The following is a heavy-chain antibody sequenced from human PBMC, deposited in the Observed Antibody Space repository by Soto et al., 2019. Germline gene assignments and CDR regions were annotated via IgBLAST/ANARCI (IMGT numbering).Heavy chain of an antibody. J-gene: IGHJ6*02. CDR2: IYYSGST. Sequence: SETLSLTCTVSGGSFKSGSYSWSWIRQPPGKGLEWIGYIYYSGSTNYNPSLKSRVTISVDTSKNQFSLKLSSVTAADTAVYYCARDRIAAAGTGHGYYYYYYGMDVWGQGATVTVSS. CDR3: ARDRIAAAGTGHGYYYYYYGMDV. V-gene: IGHV4-61*01. CDR1: GGSFKSGSYS. D-gene: IGHD6-13*01.